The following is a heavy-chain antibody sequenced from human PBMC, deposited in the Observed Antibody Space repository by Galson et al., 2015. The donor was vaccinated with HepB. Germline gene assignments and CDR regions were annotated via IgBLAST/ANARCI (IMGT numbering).Heavy chain of an antibody. CDR3: ARDSGYSSGPFDH. V-gene: IGHV3-21*04. D-gene: IGHD5-18*01. CDR2: ITGDNNFI. Sequence: SLRLSCAASGFTFSNYTINWVRQAPGKGLEWVASITGDNNFIFYGDSVKGRVTISRDNAKSSLYLQMNSLRAEDTAVYYCARDSGYSSGPFDHWGLVTLVAVSS. CDR1: GFTFSNYT. J-gene: IGHJ4*02.